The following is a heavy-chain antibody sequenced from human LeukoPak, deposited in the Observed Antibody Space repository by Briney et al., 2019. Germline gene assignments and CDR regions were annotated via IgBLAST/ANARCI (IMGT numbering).Heavy chain of an antibody. J-gene: IGHJ4*02. CDR3: ARGDSSGYPDY. CDR2: IYQSGGT. Sequence: PSGTLSLTCAVSGDSISNSNWWSWVRRPPGKGLEWIGEIYQSGGTNYNPSLKSRVTISVDKSKNQFSLKLNSVTAADTAVYYCARGDSSGYPDYWGQGTLVTVSS. D-gene: IGHD3-22*01. CDR1: GDSISNSNW. V-gene: IGHV4-4*02.